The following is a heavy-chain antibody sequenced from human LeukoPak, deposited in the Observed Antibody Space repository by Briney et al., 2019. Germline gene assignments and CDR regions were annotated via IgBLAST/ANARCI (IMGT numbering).Heavy chain of an antibody. J-gene: IGHJ4*02. CDR3: AKDAVGATAYYFDY. CDR2: ISSSGDT. CDR1: GFTFSSYA. V-gene: IGHV3-23*01. Sequence: GGSLRLSCAASGFTFSSYAMSWARQAPGKGLEWVSAISSSGDTYYAGSVKGRFTISRDNSKNTLYMQINSLRADDTAVYYCAKDAVGATAYYFDYWGQGILVTVSS. D-gene: IGHD1-26*01.